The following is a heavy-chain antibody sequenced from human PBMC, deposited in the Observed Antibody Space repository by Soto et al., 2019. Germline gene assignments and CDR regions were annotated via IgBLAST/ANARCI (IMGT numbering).Heavy chain of an antibody. J-gene: IGHJ6*02. CDR2: IKQDGSEK. V-gene: IGHV3-7*03. CDR3: ARDGALMGRGVRGYYYYGMDV. CDR1: GFTFSSYW. D-gene: IGHD3-10*01. Sequence: PGGSLRLSCAASGFTFSSYWMSWVRQAPGKGLEWVANIKQDGSEKYYVDSVKGRFTISRDNAKNSLYLQMNSLRAEDTAVYYCARDGALMGRGVRGYYYYGMDVWGQGTTVTVSS.